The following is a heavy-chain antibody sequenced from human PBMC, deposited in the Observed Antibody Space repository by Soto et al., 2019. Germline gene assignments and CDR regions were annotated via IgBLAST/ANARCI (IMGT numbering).Heavy chain of an antibody. CDR1: GGTFSSYT. CDR3: ASSVRITMVLGVMYYFDY. Sequence: QVQLVQSGAEVKKPGASVKVSCKASGGTFSSYTISWVRQAPGQGLEWMGRIIPILGIANYAQKFQGRVTITADKSTSTSYMELSSLRSEDTAVYYCASSVRITMVLGVMYYFDYWGQGTLVTVSS. J-gene: IGHJ4*02. D-gene: IGHD3-10*01. CDR2: IIPILGIA. V-gene: IGHV1-69*02.